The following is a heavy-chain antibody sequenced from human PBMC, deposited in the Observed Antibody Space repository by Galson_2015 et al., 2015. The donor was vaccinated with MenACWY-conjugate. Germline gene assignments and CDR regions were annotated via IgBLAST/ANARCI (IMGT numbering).Heavy chain of an antibody. Sequence: SLRLSCAASGFIFNKYAMTWIRQAPGKGLEWVSATSGSGGVTYHADSVKGRFTISRDNSKNTLYLQMNSLRAEDTAVYFCARAVPSRGAEVSDYWGQGTLVTVSS. CDR1: GFIFNKYA. CDR2: TSGSGGVT. J-gene: IGHJ4*02. V-gene: IGHV3-23*01. CDR3: ARAVPSRGAEVSDY. D-gene: IGHD1-26*01.